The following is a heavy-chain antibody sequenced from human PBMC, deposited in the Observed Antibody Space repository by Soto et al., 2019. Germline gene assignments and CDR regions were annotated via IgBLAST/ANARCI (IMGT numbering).Heavy chain of an antibody. Sequence: EVQLVESGGGLVQPGGSLRLSCAASGFTFSDHYMDWVRQAPGKGLEWVGRSKNKADSYTTEYAASVKGRFTISRDGSKNSLFLQMNSLKPADTAVYYCTVWGSGNDFGASWGQGILVTVSS. V-gene: IGHV3-72*01. CDR1: GFTFSDHY. CDR2: SKNKADSYTT. CDR3: TVWGSGNDFGAS. D-gene: IGHD3-10*01. J-gene: IGHJ4*02.